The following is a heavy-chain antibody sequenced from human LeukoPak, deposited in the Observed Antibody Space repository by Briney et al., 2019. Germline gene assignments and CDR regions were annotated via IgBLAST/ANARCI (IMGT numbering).Heavy chain of an antibody. V-gene: IGHV3-72*01. CDR2: SRNKINNYTT. J-gene: IGHJ4*02. D-gene: IGHD3-10*01. CDR1: GFTLSGHE. CDR3: VAMLRGVGY. Sequence: GGSLRLSCAASGFTLSGHEMDWVRQAPGKGLEWVGRSRNKINNYTTKYAASVKGTLTISRDDSRNSLYLQMNSLKTEDTAVYYCVAMLRGVGYWGQGTLVTVSS.